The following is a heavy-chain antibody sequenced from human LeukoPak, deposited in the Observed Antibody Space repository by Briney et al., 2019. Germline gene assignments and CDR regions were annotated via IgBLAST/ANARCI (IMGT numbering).Heavy chain of an antibody. Sequence: SETLSLTCAVYGGSFSGYYWSWIRQPPGKGLEWIGEINHSGSTNFNPSLKSRVTISVDTSKNQFSLKLSSVTAADTAVYYCARGLVVVVAATRGMDVWGQGTTVTVSS. CDR3: ARGLVVVVAATRGMDV. J-gene: IGHJ6*02. V-gene: IGHV4-34*01. CDR2: INHSGST. CDR1: GGSFSGYY. D-gene: IGHD2-15*01.